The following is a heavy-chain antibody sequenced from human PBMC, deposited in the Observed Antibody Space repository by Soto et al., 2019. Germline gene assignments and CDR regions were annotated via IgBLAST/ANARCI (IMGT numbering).Heavy chain of an antibody. D-gene: IGHD1-1*01. CDR1: GQSFSGHS. V-gene: IGHV4-34*01. CDR2: INESGST. J-gene: IGHJ4*02. CDR3: ARGSGIVALPGELEDVKYDY. Sequence: QVQLQQWGAGLVKPSETLSLSCAVYGQSFSGHSWAWIRQPPGKGLEWIGEINESGSTYYNPSPKGRGTISTGTSKNQFSLKLSSVSAADTAAYFCARGSGIVALPGELEDVKYDYWGQGTLVNVSS.